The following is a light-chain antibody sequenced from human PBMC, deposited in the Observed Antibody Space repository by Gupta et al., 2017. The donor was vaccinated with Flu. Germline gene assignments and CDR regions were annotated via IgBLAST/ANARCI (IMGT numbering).Light chain of an antibody. CDR3: QQYSTFSGT. CDR1: QSISSW. Sequence: GDRVTITCRASQSISSWLAWYQQKPGKAPKLLIYQASDLESVVPSRFSGSGSGTKFTLTISSLQPDDFATYYCQQYSTFSGTFGQGTKVDI. CDR2: QAS. V-gene: IGKV1-5*03. J-gene: IGKJ1*01.